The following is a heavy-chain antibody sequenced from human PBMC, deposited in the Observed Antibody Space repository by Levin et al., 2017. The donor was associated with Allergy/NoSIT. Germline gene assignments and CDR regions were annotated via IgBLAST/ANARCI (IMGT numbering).Heavy chain of an antibody. Sequence: SQTLSLTCSVSNGFIRSADFYWTWIRRPPGKALEWIGYIYNNGRTLYNAALKSRVSISVDTSKNEFSLDLRSVTAADTATYFCARGRTGQHDSSGYFDSWGQGTLVTVSS. CDR2: IYNNGRT. CDR3: ARGRTGQHDSSGYFDS. D-gene: IGHD3-22*01. V-gene: IGHV4-30-4*01. J-gene: IGHJ4*02. CDR1: NGFIRSADFY.